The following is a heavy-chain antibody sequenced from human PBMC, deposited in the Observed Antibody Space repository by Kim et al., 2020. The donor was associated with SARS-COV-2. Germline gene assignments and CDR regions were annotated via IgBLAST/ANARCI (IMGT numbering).Heavy chain of an antibody. V-gene: IGHV3-74*01. D-gene: IGHD3-16*01. CDR1: GFNINTYW. Sequence: GGSLRLSCAASGFNINTYWMHCVRQAPGKGLVWVSRIDIAGSSVSRLKSDESGTRYADSVKGRFTISRDNAKNTLYLQMNSLRAEDTAVYYCARSRGTVAGDYWGQGTQVTVSS. CDR3: ARSRGTVAGDY. CDR2: IDIAGSSVSRLKSDESGT. J-gene: IGHJ4*02.